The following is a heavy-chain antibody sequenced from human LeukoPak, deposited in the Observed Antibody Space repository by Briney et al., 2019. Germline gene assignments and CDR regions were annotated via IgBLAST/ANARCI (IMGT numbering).Heavy chain of an antibody. CDR3: ARVRDIGYCSSTSCYPNYYMDV. D-gene: IGHD2-2*01. J-gene: IGHJ6*03. CDR1: GGSISSYY. CDR2: IYYSGST. Sequence: SETLSLTGTVSGGSISSYYWSWIRQPPGKGLEWIGYIYYSGSTNYNPSLKSRVTISVDTSKNQFSLKLSSVTAADTAVYYCARVRDIGYCSSTSCYPNYYMDVWGKGTTVTVSS. V-gene: IGHV4-59*01.